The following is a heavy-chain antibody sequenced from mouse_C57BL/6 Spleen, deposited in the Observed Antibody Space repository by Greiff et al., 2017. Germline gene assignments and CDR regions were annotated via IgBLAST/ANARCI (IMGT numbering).Heavy chain of an antibody. V-gene: IGHV5-6*01. CDR3: ARYYSGSSYWYFDV. CDR1: GFTFSSYG. Sequence: EVKLVESGGDLVKPGGSLKLSCAASGFTFSSYGMSWVRQTPDKRLEWVATISSGGSYTYYPDSVKGRFTISRDNAKNTLYLQMSSLKSEDTAMYYCARYYSGSSYWYFDVWGTGTTVTASS. J-gene: IGHJ1*03. D-gene: IGHD1-1*01. CDR2: ISSGGSYT.